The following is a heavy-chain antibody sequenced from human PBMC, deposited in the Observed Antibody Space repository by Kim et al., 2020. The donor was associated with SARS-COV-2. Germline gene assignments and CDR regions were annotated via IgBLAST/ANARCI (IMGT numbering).Heavy chain of an antibody. CDR2: IKSKTDGGTT. J-gene: IGHJ4*02. CDR3: TTVATHYYDYWSGYGY. CDR1: GFTFSNAW. D-gene: IGHD3-3*01. Sequence: GGSLRLSCAASGFTFSNAWMSWVRQAPGKGLEWVGRIKSKTDGGTTDYAAPVKGRFTISRDDSKNTLYLQMNSLKTEDTDVYYCTTVATHYYDYWSGYGYWGQGTLVTVSS. V-gene: IGHV3-15*01.